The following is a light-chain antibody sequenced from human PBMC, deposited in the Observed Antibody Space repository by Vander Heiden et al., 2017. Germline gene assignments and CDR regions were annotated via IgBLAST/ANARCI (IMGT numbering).Light chain of an antibody. V-gene: IGLV1-44*01. CDR1: SSNIGSNA. CDR2: SNN. J-gene: IGLJ3*02. Sequence: QSVLIQPPSASGTPGQRVTISCSGSSSNIGSNAVNWYQQLPGTAPELLSYSNNQRPSGVPDRFSCSNSGTSASLATSGLQSEDEADYYGAEWADSLNGYWVFGGGTKLTVL. CDR3: AEWADSLNGYWV.